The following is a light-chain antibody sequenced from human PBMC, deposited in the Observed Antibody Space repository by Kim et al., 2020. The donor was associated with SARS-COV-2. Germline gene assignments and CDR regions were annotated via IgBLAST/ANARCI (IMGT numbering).Light chain of an antibody. CDR1: NIGNKN. CDR2: YDR. J-gene: IGLJ2*01. Sequence: SYELTQPPSASVAPGKTARITCGGDNIGNKNVHWYQQRPGRAPVLVIYYDRDRPSGIPERFSGSNSGNTATLTISRVEAGDEADYYCQVWDISSDHVVFGGGTQLTVL. V-gene: IGLV3-21*04. CDR3: QVWDISSDHVV.